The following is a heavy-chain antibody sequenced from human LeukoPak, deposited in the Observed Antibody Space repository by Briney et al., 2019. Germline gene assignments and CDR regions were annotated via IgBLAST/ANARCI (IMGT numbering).Heavy chain of an antibody. CDR2: IYSSGST. Sequence: SETLSLTCTVSGGSISSYYWSWIRQPAGKGLEWIGRIYSSGSTNYNPSLKSRVSMSVDSSKNQFSLKVRSVTASDTAVYYCAKDRNDFWSGFQYYFDSWGQGTLVTVSS. J-gene: IGHJ4*02. D-gene: IGHD3-3*01. V-gene: IGHV4-4*07. CDR3: AKDRNDFWSGFQYYFDS. CDR1: GGSISSYY.